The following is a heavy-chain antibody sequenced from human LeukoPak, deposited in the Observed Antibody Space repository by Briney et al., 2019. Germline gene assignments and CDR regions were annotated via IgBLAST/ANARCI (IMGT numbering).Heavy chain of an antibody. CDR1: GGSISGNYY. V-gene: IGHV4-4*07. CDR2: FYASGTT. CDR3: AKDSSTWGNLAGHFDS. D-gene: IGHD6-13*01. J-gene: IGHJ4*02. Sequence: SETLSLTCTVSGGSISGNYYWNWIRQPAGRGLEWIGRFYASGTTNTSPSLKSRVTMSVDTSKNQFSLKLSSVTAADTAVYYCAKDSSTWGNLAGHFDSWGQGTLVTVSS.